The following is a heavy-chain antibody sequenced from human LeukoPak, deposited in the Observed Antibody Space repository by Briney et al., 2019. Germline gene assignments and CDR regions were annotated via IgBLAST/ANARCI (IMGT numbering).Heavy chain of an antibody. CDR1: GFTVSSNY. Sequence: GGSLRLSCAASGFTVSSNYMSWVRQAPGKGLEWVAFIGYDGNIKYYPDSVKGRFTISRDNSKNTLYLQMNSLKPADTAVYYCAKDKGAMNSALDSWGRGTLLTVSS. D-gene: IGHD3-10*01. V-gene: IGHV3-30*02. CDR2: IGYDGNIK. J-gene: IGHJ4*02. CDR3: AKDKGAMNSALDS.